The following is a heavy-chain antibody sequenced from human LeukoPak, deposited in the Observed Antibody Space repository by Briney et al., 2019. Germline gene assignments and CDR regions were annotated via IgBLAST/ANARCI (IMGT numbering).Heavy chain of an antibody. CDR1: GFTFSSYS. D-gene: IGHD3-9*01. V-gene: IGHV3-48*04. CDR3: ARDSPLYYDILTGPLDY. J-gene: IGHJ4*02. CDR2: ISSSSSTI. Sequence: GGSLRLSCAASGFTFSSYSMNWVRQAPGKGLEWVSYISSSSSTIYYADSVKGRFTISRDNAKNSLYLQMNSLRAEDTAVYYCARDSPLYYDILTGPLDYWGQGTLVTVSS.